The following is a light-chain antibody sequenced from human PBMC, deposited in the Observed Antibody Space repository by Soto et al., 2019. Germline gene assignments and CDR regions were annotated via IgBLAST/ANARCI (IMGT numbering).Light chain of an antibody. CDR3: QSFDNSLSGSRV. V-gene: IGLV1-40*01. CDR2: GNN. J-gene: IGLJ1*01. Sequence: QSVLSQPPSVSGAPGQRVTISCTGSSSNIGAGYDVHWYQQLPGTAPKLLIYGNNNRPSGVPDRFSGSKSDTSASLAITDLQAEDEAEYYCQSFDNSLSGSRVFGTGTKVTVL. CDR1: SSNIGAGYD.